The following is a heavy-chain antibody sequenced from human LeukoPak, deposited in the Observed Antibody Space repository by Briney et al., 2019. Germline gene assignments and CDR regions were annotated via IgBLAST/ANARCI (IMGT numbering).Heavy chain of an antibody. CDR1: GYTFTGYY. CDR3: ARYGKGPAHMDV. Sequence: ASVKVSCKTSGYTFTGYYMHWVRQAPGQGLEWMGRINPNSGGTNYAQKFQGRVTMTRDTSISTAYMELSRLRSDDTAVYYCARYGKGPAHMDVWGKGTTVTVSS. V-gene: IGHV1-2*06. J-gene: IGHJ6*03. D-gene: IGHD1-26*01. CDR2: INPNSGGT.